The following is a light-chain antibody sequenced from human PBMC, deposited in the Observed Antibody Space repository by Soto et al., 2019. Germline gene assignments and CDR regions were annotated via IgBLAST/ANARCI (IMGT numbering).Light chain of an antibody. CDR2: EAS. CDR3: CSNAAGSTYV. Sequence: LAQPASVSGSPGQSITISCTGTSSDVGSHNLVSWYQQYPGKAPKLIIFEASKRPSGVSNRFSGSKSGSTASLTISGLQDEDEADYYCCSNAAGSTYVFGTGTKVTVL. J-gene: IGLJ1*01. CDR1: SSDVGSHNL. V-gene: IGLV2-23*01.